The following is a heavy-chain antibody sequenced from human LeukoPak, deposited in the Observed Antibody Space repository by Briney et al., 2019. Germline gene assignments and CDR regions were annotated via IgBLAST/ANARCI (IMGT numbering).Heavy chain of an antibody. Sequence: ASVKVSCKASGYTFTSYDINWVRQATGQGLEWMGWMNPNSGNTGYAQKFQGRVTITRNTSISTAYMELSSLRSEDTAVYYCARVSDFWSAPDYWGQGTLVTVSS. CDR3: ARVSDFWSAPDY. J-gene: IGHJ4*02. D-gene: IGHD3-3*01. V-gene: IGHV1-8*03. CDR1: GYTFTSYD. CDR2: MNPNSGNT.